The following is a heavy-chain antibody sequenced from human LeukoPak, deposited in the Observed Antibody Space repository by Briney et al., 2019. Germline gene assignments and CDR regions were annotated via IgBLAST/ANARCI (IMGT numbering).Heavy chain of an antibody. D-gene: IGHD6-13*01. Sequence: GGSLRLSCEASGFTFISYWMSWVRQAPGKGLEWVANIKQDGSEKYYVDSVKGRFTISRDNAKNSLYLQMNSLRAEDTAVYYCARWGTYSGSWLGAFDIWGQGTMVTVSS. V-gene: IGHV3-7*05. CDR2: IKQDGSEK. CDR1: GFTFISYW. J-gene: IGHJ3*02. CDR3: ARWGTYSGSWLGAFDI.